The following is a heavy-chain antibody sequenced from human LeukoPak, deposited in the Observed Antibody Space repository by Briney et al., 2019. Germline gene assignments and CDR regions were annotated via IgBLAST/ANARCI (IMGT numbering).Heavy chain of an antibody. CDR1: GYTFTTYG. D-gene: IGHD6-13*01. Sequence: GASVKVSCKASGYTFTTYGISWVRQAPGQGLEWMGWISAYNDNTKYAQNLQGRVTMTTDTSTSTAYMELRSLTSDDTALYYRARDTARITTPGGPDYWGQGTLVTVSS. CDR2: ISAYNDNT. V-gene: IGHV1-18*01. J-gene: IGHJ4*02. CDR3: ARDTARITTPGGPDY.